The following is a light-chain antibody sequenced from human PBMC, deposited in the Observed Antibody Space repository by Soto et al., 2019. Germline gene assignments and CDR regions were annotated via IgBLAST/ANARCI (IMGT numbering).Light chain of an antibody. CDR1: QSISSW. J-gene: IGKJ1*01. Sequence: DIHMTQSPSTLSAAVGDGVIITCRASQSISSWLAWYQQKPGKAPRLLIYDASSLESGVPSRFSGSGSGTEFTLTISSLQPDDFATYYCQQYDNYRWTFGEGTKVDIK. CDR3: QQYDNYRWT. CDR2: DAS. V-gene: IGKV1-5*01.